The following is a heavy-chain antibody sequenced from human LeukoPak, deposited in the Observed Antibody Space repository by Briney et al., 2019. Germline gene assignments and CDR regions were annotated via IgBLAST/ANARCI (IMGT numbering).Heavy chain of an antibody. CDR1: GGSISSHY. J-gene: IGHJ5*02. CDR2: IYYSGST. CDR3: ARDVKYYDILTGYYTGWFDP. Sequence: PSETLSLTCTVSGGSISSHYWSWIRQPPGKGLEWIGYIYYSGSTNYNPPLKSRVTISVDTSKNQFSLKLSSVTAADTAVYYCARDVKYYDILTGYYTGWFDPWGQGTLVTVSS. D-gene: IGHD3-9*01. V-gene: IGHV4-59*11.